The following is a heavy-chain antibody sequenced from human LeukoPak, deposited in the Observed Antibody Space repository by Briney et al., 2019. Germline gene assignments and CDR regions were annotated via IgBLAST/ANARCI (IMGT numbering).Heavy chain of an antibody. CDR1: GGSFSGYY. Sequence: SETLSLTCAVYGGSFSGYYWSWIRQPPGKGLEWIGEINHSGSTNYNPSLKSRVTISVDTSKNQFSLKLSSVTAADTAVYYCARLYRYFDWLPSYYFDYWGQGTLVTVSS. CDR3: ARLYRYFDWLPSYYFDY. V-gene: IGHV4-34*01. J-gene: IGHJ4*02. CDR2: INHSGST. D-gene: IGHD3-9*01.